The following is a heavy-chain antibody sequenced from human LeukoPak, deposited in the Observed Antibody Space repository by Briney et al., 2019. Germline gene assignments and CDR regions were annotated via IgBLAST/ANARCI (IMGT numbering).Heavy chain of an antibody. D-gene: IGHD6-19*01. CDR3: AKDQGYRSGSKDI. V-gene: IGHV3-30*02. Sequence: GGSLRLSCAASGFTFSSYGMHWVRQAPCKGLEWVAFIRYDGSNKYYADSVKGRFTISRDNSKNTLYLQMNSLRAEDTAVYYCAKDQGYRSGSKDIWGQGTMVTVSS. J-gene: IGHJ3*02. CDR1: GFTFSSYG. CDR2: IRYDGSNK.